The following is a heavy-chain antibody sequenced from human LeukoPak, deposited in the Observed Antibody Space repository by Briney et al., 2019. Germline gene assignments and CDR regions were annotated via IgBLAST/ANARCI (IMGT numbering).Heavy chain of an antibody. CDR1: GFTFSSYS. CDR2: ISSSSSTI. V-gene: IGHV3-48*01. Sequence: GGSLRLSCAASGFTFSSYSMNWVRQAPGKGLEGVSYISSSSSTIYYADSVKGRFTISRDNAKNSLYLQMNSLRAEDTAVYYWAKDGEYDPGYFDYWGQGTLVTVSS. CDR3: AKDGEYDPGYFDY. J-gene: IGHJ4*02. D-gene: IGHD2/OR15-2a*01.